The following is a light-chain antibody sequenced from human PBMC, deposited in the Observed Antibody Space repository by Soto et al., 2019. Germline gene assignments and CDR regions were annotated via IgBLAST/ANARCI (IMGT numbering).Light chain of an antibody. V-gene: IGLV2-8*01. Sequence: QSALTQPPSAPWSPGQSVAISCTGTSSDVGGYNYVSWYQQYPGKAPKLMIYDVTKRPSGVPDRFSGSKSGNTASLTVSGLQAEDEADYYCSSYAGTHVVFGTGTKVTVL. CDR2: DVT. CDR3: SSYAGTHVV. J-gene: IGLJ1*01. CDR1: SSDVGGYNY.